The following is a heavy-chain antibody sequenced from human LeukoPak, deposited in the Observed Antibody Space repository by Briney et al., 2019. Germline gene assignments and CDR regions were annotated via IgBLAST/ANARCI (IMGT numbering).Heavy chain of an antibody. J-gene: IGHJ4*02. CDR1: GFTFSSYA. CDR3: AKDFSAPALVNLVGATGPES. CDR2: ISGSGGST. D-gene: IGHD1-26*01. Sequence: GGSLRLSCAASGFTFSSYAMSWVRQAPGKGLEWVSAISGSGGSTYYADSVKGRFTISRDNSKNTLYLQMNSLRAEDTAVYYCAKDFSAPALVNLVGATGPESWGQGTLVTVSS. V-gene: IGHV3-23*01.